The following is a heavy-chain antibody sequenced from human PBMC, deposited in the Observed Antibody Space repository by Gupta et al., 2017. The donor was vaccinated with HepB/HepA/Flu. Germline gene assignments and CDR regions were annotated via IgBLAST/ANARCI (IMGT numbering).Heavy chain of an antibody. D-gene: IGHD2-15*01. J-gene: IGHJ4*02. CDR2: ISSSSSYI. CDR1: GFTFRSYS. Sequence: EVQLVESGGGLVKPGGSLRLSCAASGFTFRSYSMNWVRQAPGKGLEWVSSISSSSSYIYYADSAKGRFTISRDNAKNSLYLQMNSLRAEDTAVYYCARGEIVVVAATGDYWGQGTLVTVSS. V-gene: IGHV3-21*06. CDR3: ARGEIVVVAATGDY.